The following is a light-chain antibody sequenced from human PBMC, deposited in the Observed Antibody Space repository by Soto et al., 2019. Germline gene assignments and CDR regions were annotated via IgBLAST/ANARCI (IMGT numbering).Light chain of an antibody. CDR3: QQYSIWRT. CDR1: QSVDSSY. Sequence: EIVWTQSPGTLSLSPGERATLSCRASQSVDSSYLAWYHQKAGQAPRLLIYGASTRATGIPARFSGSGSGTEFTLTISGLQSEDFAVYYCQQYSIWRTFGQGTKVDIK. V-gene: IGKV3-15*01. J-gene: IGKJ1*01. CDR2: GAS.